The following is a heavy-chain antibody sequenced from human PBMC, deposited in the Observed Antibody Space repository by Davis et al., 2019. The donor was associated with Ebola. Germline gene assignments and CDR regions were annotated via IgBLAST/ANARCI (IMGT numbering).Heavy chain of an antibody. D-gene: IGHD6-19*01. CDR3: ATSIAVARGGIDY. V-gene: IGHV5-51*01. CDR1: GYSFTSYW. CDR2: IYPGDSDT. Sequence: PGGSLRLSCKGSGYSFTSYWIGWVRQMPGKGLEWMGIIYPGDSDTRYSPSFQGQVTISADKSISTAYLQWSSLKASDTAMYYCATSIAVARGGIDYWGQGTLVTVSS. J-gene: IGHJ4*02.